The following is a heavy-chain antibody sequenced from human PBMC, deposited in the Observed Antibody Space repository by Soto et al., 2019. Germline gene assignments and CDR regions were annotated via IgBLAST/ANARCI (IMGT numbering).Heavy chain of an antibody. V-gene: IGHV1-24*01. J-gene: IGHJ3*02. CDR2: FDPEDGET. CDR3: AIHPYDFWSGPSLFDI. D-gene: IGHD3-3*01. Sequence: ASVKVSCKVSGYTLTELSMHWVRQAPGKGLEWMGGFDPEDGETIYAQKFQGRVTMTEDTSTDTAYMELSSLRSEDTAVYYCAIHPYDFWSGPSLFDIWGQGTMVTVS. CDR1: GYTLTELS.